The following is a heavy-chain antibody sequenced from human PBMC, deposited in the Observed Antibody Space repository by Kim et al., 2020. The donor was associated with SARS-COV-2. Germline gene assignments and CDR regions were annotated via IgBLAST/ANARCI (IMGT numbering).Heavy chain of an antibody. J-gene: IGHJ6*02. V-gene: IGHV4-31*03. D-gene: IGHD3-22*01. CDR3: ARADYDSSGSSMDV. Sequence: SETLSLTCTVSGGSISSGGYYWSWIRQHPGKGLEWIGYIYYSGSTSYNPSLKSRVTISVDTSKNQFSLKLSSVTAADTAVYYCARADYDSSGSSMDVWSQETTVTVSS. CDR2: IYYSGST. CDR1: GGSISSGGYY.